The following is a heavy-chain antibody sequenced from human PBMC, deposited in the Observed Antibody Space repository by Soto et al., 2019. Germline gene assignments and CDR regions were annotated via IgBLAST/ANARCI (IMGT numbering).Heavy chain of an antibody. CDR1: GYTFTDSY. J-gene: IGHJ4*02. CDR3: ARAVSSLLYFFDY. Sequence: SVKVSCKASGYTFTDSYIHWVRQAPGQGLEWMGWINPNSGGTNYAQRFQDRVTMTRDTSISTVYMDLRRLRSDDTAAYYCARAVSSLLYFFDYWGQGTLVTVSS. V-gene: IGHV1-2*02. CDR2: INPNSGGT.